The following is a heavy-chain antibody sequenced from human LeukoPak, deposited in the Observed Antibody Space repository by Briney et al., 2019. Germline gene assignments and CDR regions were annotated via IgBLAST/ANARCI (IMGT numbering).Heavy chain of an antibody. CDR1: GGTFSSYA. J-gene: IGHJ5*02. CDR3: ASVTADCSSTSCYRLEPTRFDP. CDR2: IIPIFGTA. D-gene: IGHD2-2*01. Sequence: GSSVTVSCKASGGTFSSYAISWVRQAPGQGLEWMGGIIPIFGTANYAQKFQGRVTITADESTSTAYMELSSLRSEDTAVYYCASVTADCSSTSCYRLEPTRFDPWGQGTLVSVSS. V-gene: IGHV1-69*01.